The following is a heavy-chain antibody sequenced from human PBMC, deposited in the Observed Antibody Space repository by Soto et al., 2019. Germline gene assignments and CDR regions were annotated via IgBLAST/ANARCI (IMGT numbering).Heavy chain of an antibody. D-gene: IGHD6-13*01. CDR2: IYSGGST. Sequence: GGSLRLSCAASGFTVSSNYMSWVRQAPGKGLEWVSVIYSGGSTYYADSVKGRFTISRDNSKNTLYLQMNSLRAEDTAVYYCASTVWYSSSWYVFDYWGQGTLVTVSS. V-gene: IGHV3-66*01. J-gene: IGHJ4*02. CDR3: ASTVWYSSSWYVFDY. CDR1: GFTVSSNY.